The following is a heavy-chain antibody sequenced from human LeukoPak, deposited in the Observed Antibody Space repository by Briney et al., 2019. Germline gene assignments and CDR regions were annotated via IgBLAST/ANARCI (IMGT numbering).Heavy chain of an antibody. Sequence: GRSLRLSCAASGFTFSSYAMHWVRQAPGKGLEWVAVISYDGSNKYYADSVKGRFTISRDNSKNTLYLQMNSLRAGDTAVYYCARGYNWNYAPFDYWGQGTLVTVSS. V-gene: IGHV3-30-3*01. CDR3: ARGYNWNYAPFDY. CDR2: ISYDGSNK. J-gene: IGHJ4*02. D-gene: IGHD1-7*01. CDR1: GFTFSSYA.